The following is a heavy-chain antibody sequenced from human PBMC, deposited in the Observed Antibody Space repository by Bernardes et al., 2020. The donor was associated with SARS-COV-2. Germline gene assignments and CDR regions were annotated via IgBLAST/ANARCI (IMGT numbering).Heavy chain of an antibody. D-gene: IGHD3-10*01. CDR3: AKDMGYYYGMDV. CDR2: MSGSGGST. V-gene: IGHV3-23*01. CDR1: GFTFSSYA. Sequence: GGSLRLSCAASGFTFSSYAMSWVRQAPRKGLEWVSGMSGSGGSTYYADFVKGRFTISRDNSKNTLYLQMNSLRAEDTAVYYCAKDMGYYYGMDVWGQGTTVTVSS. J-gene: IGHJ6*02.